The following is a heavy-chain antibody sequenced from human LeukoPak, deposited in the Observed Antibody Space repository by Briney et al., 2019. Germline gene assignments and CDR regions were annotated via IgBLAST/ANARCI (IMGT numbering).Heavy chain of an antibody. CDR1: GGPISSPNHF. J-gene: IGHJ1*01. V-gene: IGHV4-39*01. D-gene: IGHD6-19*01. CDR2: VYYGGST. CDR3: ARVVAGTKDFQY. Sequence: PSETLSLTCTVSGGPISSPNHFWGWVRQPPGKGLEWIGSVYYGGSTYSSPSLKSRVTMSADTSKNQFSLTLSSVTATDTAVYYCARVVAGTKDFQYWGQGTLVTVSS.